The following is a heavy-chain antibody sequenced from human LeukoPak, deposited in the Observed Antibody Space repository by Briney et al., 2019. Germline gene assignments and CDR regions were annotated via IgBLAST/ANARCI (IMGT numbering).Heavy chain of an antibody. J-gene: IGHJ5*02. Sequence: SVKVSCKTSGGTFSSYVISWVRQAPGQGLEWMGGIIPIFGTANYAQKFQGRVTITADESTSTAYMELSSLRSEDTAVYYCARALLRYCSSTSCYWFDPWGQGTLVTVSS. CDR1: GGTFSSYV. CDR2: IIPIFGTA. CDR3: ARALLRYCSSTSCYWFDP. D-gene: IGHD2-2*01. V-gene: IGHV1-69*01.